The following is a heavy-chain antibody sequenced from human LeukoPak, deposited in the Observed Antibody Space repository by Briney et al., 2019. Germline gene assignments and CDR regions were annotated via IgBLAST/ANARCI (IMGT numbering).Heavy chain of an antibody. V-gene: IGHV6-1*01. CDR3: ARDSYYYDSSGYFYFDY. D-gene: IGHD3-22*01. CDR2: TYYRSKWYN. J-gene: IGHJ4*02. Sequence: SQTLSLTCAISGDSVSSNSAARNWIRQSPSRGLEWLGRTYYRSKWYNDYAVSVKSRITINPDTSKNQFSLQLNSVTPEDTAVYYCARDSYYYDSSGYFYFDYWGQGTLVTVSS. CDR1: GDSVSSNSAA.